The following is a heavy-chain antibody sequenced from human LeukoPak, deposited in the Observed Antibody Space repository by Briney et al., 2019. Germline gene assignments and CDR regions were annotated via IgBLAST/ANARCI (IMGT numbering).Heavy chain of an antibody. CDR3: ARGTTIFGVVNHYYFDY. D-gene: IGHD3-3*01. V-gene: IGHV4-34*01. CDR1: GGSFSGYY. J-gene: IGHJ4*02. CDR2: INHSGST. Sequence: SETLSLTCAVYGGSFSGYYWSWIRQPPGKGLEWIGEINHSGSTNYNPSLKSRVTISVDTSKNQFSLKLSSVTAADTAVYYCARGTTIFGVVNHYYFDYWGQGTLVTVSS.